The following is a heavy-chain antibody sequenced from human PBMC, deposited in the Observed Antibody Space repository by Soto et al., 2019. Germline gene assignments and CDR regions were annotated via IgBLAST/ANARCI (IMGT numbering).Heavy chain of an antibody. CDR1: EFTVSSNY. CDR2: IYSGGST. D-gene: IGHD1-26*01. J-gene: IGHJ6*02. Sequence: EVQLVESGGGLIQPGGSLRLSCAASEFTVSSNYMNWVRQAPGKGLECVSTIYSGGSTYYADSVKGRFTIASDNSKNTLYLQMNNLRAEDTAVYYCAGRGGATNNGMDVWGQGTTVTVAS. V-gene: IGHV3-53*01. CDR3: AGRGGATNNGMDV.